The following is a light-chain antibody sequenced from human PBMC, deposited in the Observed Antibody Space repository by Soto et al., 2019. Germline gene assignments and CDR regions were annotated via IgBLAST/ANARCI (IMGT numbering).Light chain of an antibody. CDR3: CSYAGGSTFV. CDR1: SSDVGSYNL. CDR2: EGS. V-gene: IGLV2-23*01. J-gene: IGLJ1*01. Sequence: QSVLTQPASVSGSPGQSITISCTGTSSDVGSYNLVSWYQQHPGKAPKLMIYEGSKRPSGVSNRFSGSKSGNTASLTISGLQADDEADYYCCSYAGGSTFVFGTGTKVTVL.